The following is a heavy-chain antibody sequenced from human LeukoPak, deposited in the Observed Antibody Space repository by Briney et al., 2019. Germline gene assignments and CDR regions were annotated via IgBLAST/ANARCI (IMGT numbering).Heavy chain of an antibody. V-gene: IGHV3-7*01. Sequence: GGSLRLSCAAFGFTFSHHGMHWVRQAPGKGLEWEANIKQDGSEKYYVDSVKGRFTISRDNAKNSLYLQMNSLRAEDTAVYYCARDYYGSGSFDYWGQGTLVTVSS. CDR1: GFTFSHHG. CDR3: ARDYYGSGSFDY. CDR2: IKQDGSEK. J-gene: IGHJ4*02. D-gene: IGHD3-10*01.